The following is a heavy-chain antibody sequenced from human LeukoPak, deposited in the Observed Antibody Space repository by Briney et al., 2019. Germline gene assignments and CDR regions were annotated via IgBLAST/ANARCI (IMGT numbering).Heavy chain of an antibody. V-gene: IGHV3-21*01. CDR3: AELGITMIGGV. Sequence: AGGSLRLSCAASGFTFSSYSMNWVRQAPGKGLEWVSSITSSSSYIYYADSVKGRFTISRDNAKNSLYLQMNSLRAEDTAVYYCAELGITMIGGVWGKGTTVTISS. CDR1: GFTFSSYS. D-gene: IGHD3-10*02. CDR2: ITSSSSYI. J-gene: IGHJ6*04.